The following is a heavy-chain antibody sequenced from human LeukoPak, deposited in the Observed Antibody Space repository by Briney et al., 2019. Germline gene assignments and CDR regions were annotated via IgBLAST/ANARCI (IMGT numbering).Heavy chain of an antibody. Sequence: PSETLSLTCTVSGYSISSGYYWGWIRQPPGKGLEWIGSIYHSGSTYYNPSLKSRVTISVDTSKNQFSLKLSSVTAADTAVYYCARRRAADVWGKGTTVTISS. CDR1: GYSISSGYY. D-gene: IGHD6-13*01. CDR2: IYHSGST. CDR3: ARRRAADV. V-gene: IGHV4-38-2*02. J-gene: IGHJ6*04.